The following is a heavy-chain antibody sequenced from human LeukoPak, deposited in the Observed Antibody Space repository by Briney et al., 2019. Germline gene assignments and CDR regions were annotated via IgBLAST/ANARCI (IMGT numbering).Heavy chain of an antibody. CDR2: FSAYNGNT. Sequence: GASVKVSCKASGYTFTIYSINWVRQAPGQGLEWMGWFSAYNGNTNSAQKLQDRVTMTTDTSTSTAYMELRSLRSDDTAMYYCARGIVATSTHDYWGQGTLVTVSS. J-gene: IGHJ4*02. D-gene: IGHD1-26*01. V-gene: IGHV1-18*01. CDR3: ARGIVATSTHDY. CDR1: GYTFTIYS.